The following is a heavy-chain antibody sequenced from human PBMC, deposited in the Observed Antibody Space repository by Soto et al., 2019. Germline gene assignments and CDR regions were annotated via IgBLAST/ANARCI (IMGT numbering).Heavy chain of an antibody. CDR2: ISYDGSNK. V-gene: IGHV3-30-3*01. D-gene: IGHD3-22*01. J-gene: IGHJ4*02. Sequence: PGGALRLSCASSVFTFSIYAMHWVRQAPGKGLEWVAVISYDGSNKYYADSVKGRFTISRDNSKNTLYLQMNSLRAEDTAVYYCAREGPYYDSRGYLDYWGQGTMVTVSS. CDR3: AREGPYYDSRGYLDY. CDR1: VFTFSIYA.